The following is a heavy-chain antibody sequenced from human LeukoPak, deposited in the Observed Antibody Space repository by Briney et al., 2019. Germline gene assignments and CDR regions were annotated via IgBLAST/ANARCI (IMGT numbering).Heavy chain of an antibody. D-gene: IGHD6-13*01. CDR1: GGTFSSYA. CDR2: IIPILGIA. V-gene: IGHV1-69*04. J-gene: IGHJ6*02. CDR3: ASNIAAAAVYGMGV. Sequence: GASVKVSCKASGGTFSSYAISWVRQAPGQGLEWMGRIIPILGIANYAQKFQGRVTMTKDTSTSTVYVELSSLRSEDTAVYYCASNIAAAAVYGMGVWGQGTTVTVSS.